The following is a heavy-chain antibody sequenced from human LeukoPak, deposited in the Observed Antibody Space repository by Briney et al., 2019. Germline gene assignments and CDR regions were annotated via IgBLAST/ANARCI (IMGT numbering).Heavy chain of an antibody. Sequence: SVKVSCKVSGYTLTELSMHWVRQAPGQGLEWMGGIIPIFGTANYAQKFQGRVTITTDESTSTAYMELSSLRSEDTAVYYCARAGRWLRKLKSGDWFDPWGQGTLVTVSS. CDR3: ARAGRWLRKLKSGDWFDP. J-gene: IGHJ5*02. CDR2: IIPIFGTA. D-gene: IGHD5-24*01. V-gene: IGHV1-69*05. CDR1: GYTLTELS.